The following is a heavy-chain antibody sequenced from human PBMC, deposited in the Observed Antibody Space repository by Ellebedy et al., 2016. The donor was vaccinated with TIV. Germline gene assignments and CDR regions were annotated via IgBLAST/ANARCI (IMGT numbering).Heavy chain of an antibody. Sequence: MPSETLTLTCAVSGGSFSAYYWTWIRQPPGGGLEWIGEFSLSEGTDYNPSLRGRVTITLDTSKNQFSLNLNSATAADTAVYYCARGSDWSKVGDSWGQGTLVTVSS. CDR2: FSLSEGT. V-gene: IGHV4-34*01. CDR1: GGSFSAYY. CDR3: ARGSDWSKVGDS. J-gene: IGHJ5*01. D-gene: IGHD1/OR15-1a*01.